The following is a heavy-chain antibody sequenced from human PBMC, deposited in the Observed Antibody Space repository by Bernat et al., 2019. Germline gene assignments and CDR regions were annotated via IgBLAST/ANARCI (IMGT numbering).Heavy chain of an antibody. CDR2: IYYSGST. V-gene: IGHV4-59*01. D-gene: IGHD3-10*01. CDR1: GGSISSYY. CDR3: VRYYYGSVRYSRPSCWFFDL. Sequence: QVQLQESGPGLVKPSETLSLTCTVSGGSISSYYWSWIRQPPGKGLEWIGYIYYSGSTNYNPSLKSLVTISVDTSKNQFTLKLSSVTDADTAVYYCVRYYYGSVRYSRPSCWFFDLWGRGTLVTVSS. J-gene: IGHJ2*01.